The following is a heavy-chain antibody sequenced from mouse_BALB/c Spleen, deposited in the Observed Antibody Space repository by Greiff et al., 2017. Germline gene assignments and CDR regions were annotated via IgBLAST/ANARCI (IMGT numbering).Heavy chain of an antibody. CDR1: GYTFTDYN. D-gene: IGHD3-3*01. J-gene: IGHJ1*01. CDR2: IYPYNGGT. CDR3: ARDEGRYWWLDF. Sequence: VQLQQSGPELVKPGASVKISCKASGYTFTDYNMHWVKQSPGKGLEWIGDIYPYNGGTGYNQKFKSKATLTVDKSSSTAYMELRSLTSEDSAVYYCARDEGRYWWLDFWGEGTTVTVSS. V-gene: IGHV1S29*02.